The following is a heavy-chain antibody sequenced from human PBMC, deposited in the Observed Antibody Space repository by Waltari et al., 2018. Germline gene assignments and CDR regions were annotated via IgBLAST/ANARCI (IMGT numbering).Heavy chain of an antibody. CDR1: GGSFNFYY. D-gene: IGHD2-21*01. CDR3: ARRGYCGIDCYSNYFDF. J-gene: IGHJ4*02. Sequence: QVLLQQWGAGLLKPSETLSLTCAVYGGSFNFYYWRWIRQPPGEGLEWIGEITPSGSTNHIPSLNSRVSISVDTPNNQFSLNLTSVTAADTAAYYCARRGYCGIDCYSNYFDFWGQGTLVTVSS. CDR2: ITPSGST. V-gene: IGHV4-34*01.